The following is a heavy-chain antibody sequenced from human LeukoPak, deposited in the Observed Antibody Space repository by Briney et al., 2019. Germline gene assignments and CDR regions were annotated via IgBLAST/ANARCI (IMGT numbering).Heavy chain of an antibody. D-gene: IGHD5-24*01. V-gene: IGHV3-7*03. CDR2: IKQDGSEK. J-gene: IGHJ4*02. CDR3: ARLWMATTFDY. CDR1: GFTFSSYA. Sequence: GGSLRLSCAASGFTFSSYAMSWVRQAPGKGLEWVANIKQDGSEKYYVDSVKGRFTISRDNAKNSLYLQMNSLRAEDTAVYYCARLWMATTFDYWGQGTLVTVSS.